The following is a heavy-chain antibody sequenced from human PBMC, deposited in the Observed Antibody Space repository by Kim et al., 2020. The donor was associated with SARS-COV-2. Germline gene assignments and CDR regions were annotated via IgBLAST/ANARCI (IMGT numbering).Heavy chain of an antibody. CDR3: AKSCGGDCYLHPGRNRIYYYYYGMDV. Sequence: GGSLRLSCAASGFTFSSYGMHWVRQAPGKGLEWVAVIWYDGSNKYYADSVKGRFTISRDNSKNTLYLQMNSLRAEDTAVYYCAKSCGGDCYLHPGRNRIYYYYYGMDVWGQGTTVTVSS. CDR1: GFTFSSYG. J-gene: IGHJ6*02. D-gene: IGHD2-21*02. CDR2: IWYDGSNK. V-gene: IGHV3-33*06.